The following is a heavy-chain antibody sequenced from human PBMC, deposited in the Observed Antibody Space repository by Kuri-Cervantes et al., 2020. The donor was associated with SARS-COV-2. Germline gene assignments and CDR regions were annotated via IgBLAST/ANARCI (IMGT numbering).Heavy chain of an antibody. J-gene: IGHJ2*01. CDR1: GFSLSTSGVG. V-gene: IGHV2-5*05. D-gene: IGHD3-22*01. CDR3: ARIFPFSSGYYYAKGDYWYFDL. CDR2: IYWDDDK. Sequence: SGPTLVKPTQTLTLTCTFSGFSLSTSGVGVGWIRQPPGKALEWLALIYWDDDKRYGPSLKSRLTISKDTSKSQVVLTMTNMDPVDTATYYCARIFPFSSGYYYAKGDYWYFDLWGRGTLVTVSS.